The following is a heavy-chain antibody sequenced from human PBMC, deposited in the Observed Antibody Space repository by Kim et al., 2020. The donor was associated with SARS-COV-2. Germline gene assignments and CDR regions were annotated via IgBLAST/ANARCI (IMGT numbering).Heavy chain of an antibody. J-gene: IGHJ3*01. Sequence: NYNTSLKSRATISLDISKKQFSLQLTSVTAADTAVYYCARDGAEDDAFDVWGQGTLVTVS. V-gene: IGHV4-59*01. D-gene: IGHD3-16*01. CDR3: ARDGAEDDAFDV.